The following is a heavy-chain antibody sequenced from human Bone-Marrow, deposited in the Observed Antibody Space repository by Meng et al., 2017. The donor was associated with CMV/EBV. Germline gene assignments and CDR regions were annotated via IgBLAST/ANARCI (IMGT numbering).Heavy chain of an antibody. CDR2: ISGSGTNT. D-gene: IGHD1-20*01. V-gene: IGHV3-23*01. Sequence: GESLKISCGASGFTFSRYAMTWVRRAPGKGLEWVSAISGSGTNTYDADSVKGRFTISRDNSKNTLYLQMNSLRAEDTAVYYCAREYNWNYFDYWGQGTLVTVSS. J-gene: IGHJ4*02. CDR3: AREYNWNYFDY. CDR1: GFTFSRYA.